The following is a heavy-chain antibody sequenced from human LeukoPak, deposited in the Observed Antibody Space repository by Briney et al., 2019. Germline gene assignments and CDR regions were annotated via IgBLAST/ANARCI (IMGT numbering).Heavy chain of an antibody. D-gene: IGHD3-22*01. CDR3: ARGGEYYYDSSGYYYRAFDI. V-gene: IGHV1-18*01. J-gene: IGHJ3*02. CDR2: ISAYNGNT. CDR1: GYTFTSYG. Sequence: ASVKVSCKASGYTFTSYGISWVRQDPGQGLEWMGWISAYNGNTNYAQKLQGRVTMTTDTSTSTAYMELRSLRSDDTAVYYCARGGEYYYDSSGYYYRAFDIWGQGTMVTVSS.